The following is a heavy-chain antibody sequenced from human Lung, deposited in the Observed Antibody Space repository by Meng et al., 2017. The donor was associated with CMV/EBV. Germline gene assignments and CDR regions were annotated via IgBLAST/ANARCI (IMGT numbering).Heavy chain of an antibody. V-gene: IGHV1-2*02. CDR1: GYTFTGYY. CDR3: ARERVPAAFRDYGMDV. Sequence: ASVKVSCKASGYTFTGYYMHWVRQAPGQGLEWMGWINPSSGGTNYAQKFQGRGTMTRDTSISTAYMELSRLRSDDTAVYYCARERVPAAFRDYGMDVWGQGXTVTVSS. D-gene: IGHD2-2*01. CDR2: INPSSGGT. J-gene: IGHJ6*02.